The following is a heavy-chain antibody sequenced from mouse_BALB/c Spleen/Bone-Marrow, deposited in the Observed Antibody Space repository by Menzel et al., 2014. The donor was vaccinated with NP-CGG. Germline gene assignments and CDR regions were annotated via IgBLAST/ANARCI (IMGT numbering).Heavy chain of an antibody. CDR3: ARGGNWDGFAY. CDR2: INPSTGYT. J-gene: IGHJ3*01. D-gene: IGHD4-1*01. V-gene: IGHV1-7*01. CDR1: GYTFTSYW. Sequence: QVQLQQSGAELAKPGASVKMSCKASGYTFTSYWMHWVKQRPGQGLEWIGYINPSTGYTEYNQKFKDKATSTADKSSSTAYTQLSSLTSEDSAVYYCARGGNWDGFAYWGQGTLVTVSA.